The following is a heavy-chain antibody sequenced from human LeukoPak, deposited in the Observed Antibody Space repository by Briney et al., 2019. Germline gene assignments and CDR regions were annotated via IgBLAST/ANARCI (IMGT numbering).Heavy chain of an antibody. Sequence: SETLSLTCTVSGGSISSYYWSWIRQPAGKGLEWIGRIYTSGSTNYNPSLKGRVTISVDNSKNQFSLKLSSVTAADTAVYYCAGYVYYDSSGYYFDYWGQGTLVTVSS. J-gene: IGHJ4*02. D-gene: IGHD3-22*01. CDR2: IYTSGST. CDR1: GGSISSYY. CDR3: AGYVYYDSSGYYFDY. V-gene: IGHV4-4*07.